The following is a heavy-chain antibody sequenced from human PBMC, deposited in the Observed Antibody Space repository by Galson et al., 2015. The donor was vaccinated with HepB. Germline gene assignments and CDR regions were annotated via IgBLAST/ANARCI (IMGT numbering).Heavy chain of an antibody. CDR2: IYTSGST. J-gene: IGHJ4*02. CDR3: ARGNPKTHCDDY. V-gene: IGHV4-4*07. Sequence: YWSWIRQPAGKGLEWIGRIYTSGSTNYNPSLKSRVTMSVDTSKNQFSLKLSSVTAADTAVYYCARGNPKTHCDDYWGQGTLVTVSS. CDR1: Y.